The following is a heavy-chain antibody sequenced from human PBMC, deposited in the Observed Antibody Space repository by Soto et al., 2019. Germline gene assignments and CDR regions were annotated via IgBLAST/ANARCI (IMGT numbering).Heavy chain of an antibody. D-gene: IGHD6-19*01. Sequence: QVQLVQSGAEVKKPGSSVKVSCKASGGTFSSYAISWVRQAPGQGLEWMGGIIPIFGTANYAQKFQGRVTITGDKSTGTAYRELSSVRSEDTAVYYCARSDSSGRPLDYWGQGTLVTVSS. J-gene: IGHJ4*02. CDR1: GGTFSSYA. CDR2: IIPIFGTA. CDR3: ARSDSSGRPLDY. V-gene: IGHV1-69*06.